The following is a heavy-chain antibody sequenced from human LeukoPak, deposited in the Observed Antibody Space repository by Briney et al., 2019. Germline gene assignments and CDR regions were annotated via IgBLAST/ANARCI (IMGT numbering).Heavy chain of an antibody. V-gene: IGHV4-34*01. CDR3: ARVSYSSSWYASGA. Sequence: PSETLSLTCAVYGGSFSGYYWSWIRQPPGKGLEWIGEINHSGSTNYNLSLKSRVTISVDTSKNQFSLKLSSVTVADTAVYYCARVSYSSSWYASGAWGQGTLVTVSS. CDR1: GGSFSGYY. J-gene: IGHJ5*02. CDR2: INHSGST. D-gene: IGHD6-13*01.